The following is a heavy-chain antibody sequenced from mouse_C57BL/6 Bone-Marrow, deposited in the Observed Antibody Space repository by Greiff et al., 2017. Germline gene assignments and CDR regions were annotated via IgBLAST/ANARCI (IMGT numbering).Heavy chain of an antibody. CDR2: INPGSGGT. V-gene: IGHV1-54*01. CDR1: GYAFTNYL. CDR3: ARSKNWDSWFAY. D-gene: IGHD4-1*01. J-gene: IGHJ3*01. Sequence: QVQLQQSGAELVRPGTSVQVSCKASGYAFTNYLIAWVKQRPGQGLEWIGVINPGSGGTNSNEKFKGKATLTQDTSSSTAYMQLISLTSEDSAVYFCARSKNWDSWFAYWGQGTLVTVSA.